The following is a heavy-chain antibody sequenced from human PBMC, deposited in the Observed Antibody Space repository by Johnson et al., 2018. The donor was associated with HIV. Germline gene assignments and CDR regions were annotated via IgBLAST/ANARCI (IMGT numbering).Heavy chain of an antibody. Sequence: VLLVESGGGLVRPGGSLRLSCAASGFTFSDYYMTWIRQAPGKGLEWVSVIYSGGSTYYADSVKGRFTISRDNSKNTLYLQMNSLRAEDTAVYYCARDQASVGTGEYAFDIWGKGQWSPSLQ. J-gene: IGHJ3*02. CDR3: ARDQASVGTGEYAFDI. D-gene: IGHD7-27*01. CDR1: GFTFSDYY. V-gene: IGHV3-66*01. CDR2: IYSGGST.